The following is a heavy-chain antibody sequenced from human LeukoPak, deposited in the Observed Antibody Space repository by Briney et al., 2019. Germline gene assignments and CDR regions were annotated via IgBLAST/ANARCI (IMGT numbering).Heavy chain of an antibody. V-gene: IGHV1-58*02. CDR1: GFTFTSSA. Sequence: SVKVSCKASGFTFTSSAMQWVRQARGQRLEWIGWIVVGSGNTNYAQKFQERVTITRDMSTSTAYMELSSLRSEDTAVYYCAAALYYYDSSGYLQMDVWGKGTTVTVSS. CDR3: AAALYYYDSSGYLQMDV. D-gene: IGHD3-22*01. CDR2: IVVGSGNT. J-gene: IGHJ6*04.